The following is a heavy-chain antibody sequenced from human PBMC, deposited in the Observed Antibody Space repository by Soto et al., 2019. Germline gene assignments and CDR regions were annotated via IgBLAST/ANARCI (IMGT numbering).Heavy chain of an antibody. Sequence: GGSLRLSCAASGFTFSDYYMSWIRQAPGKGLEWVSYISSSSSYTNYADSVKGRFTISRDNAKNSLYLQMNSLRAEDTAVYYCTAPLRWFEWGYWGQGTLVTVSS. V-gene: IGHV3-11*03. CDR2: ISSSSSYT. CDR1: GFTFSDYY. J-gene: IGHJ4*02. CDR3: TAPLRWFEWGY. D-gene: IGHD3-10*01.